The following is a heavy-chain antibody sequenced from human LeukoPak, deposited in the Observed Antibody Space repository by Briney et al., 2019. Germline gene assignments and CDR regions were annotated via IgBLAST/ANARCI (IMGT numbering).Heavy chain of an antibody. CDR3: ARGRRYCSSTSCYRDFDY. Sequence: VKGSCKASGGTFSGYAISWVRQAPGQGLEWMGGIIPIFTTPNYAQKFQGRVTITADESTSTAYMELSSLRSEDTAVYYCARGRRYCSSTSCYRDFDYWGQGTLVTVSS. V-gene: IGHV1-69*13. CDR1: GGTFSGYA. J-gene: IGHJ4*02. CDR2: IIPIFTTP. D-gene: IGHD2-2*01.